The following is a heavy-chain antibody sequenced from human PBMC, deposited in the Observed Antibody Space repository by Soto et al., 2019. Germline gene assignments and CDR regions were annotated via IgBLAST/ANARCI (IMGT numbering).Heavy chain of an antibody. J-gene: IGHJ4*02. Sequence: QVHLEQSGAEVKKPGASVKVACKVSGYTLRESSMHWVRQAPGKGPERMGGFDPEDGETIFAQKFGGRVTMTEGSSTDTSYLEVSGLRSEDTAVYYCTTMRSRAPPRRGHSRGWYRAFEEFAHWGQGTLVTVSS. CDR2: FDPEDGET. D-gene: IGHD6-19*01. CDR1: GYTLRESS. V-gene: IGHV1-24*01. CDR3: TTMRSRAPPRRGHSRGWYRAFEEFAH.